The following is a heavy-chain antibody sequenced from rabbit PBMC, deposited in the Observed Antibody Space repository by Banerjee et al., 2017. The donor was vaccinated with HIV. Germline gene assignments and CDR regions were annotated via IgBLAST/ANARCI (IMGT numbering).Heavy chain of an antibody. V-gene: IGHV1S40*01. CDR1: GFSFSSGYY. Sequence: QSLEESGGDLVKPGASLTLTCTASGFSFSSGYYMCWFRQAPGKGPEWIACIYAGSTGITYYASWAKGQFTISKTSSTTMTLQMTSLTGADTATYFCARENVDGGGAYYALELWGPGTLVTVS. CDR2: IYAGSTGIT. J-gene: IGHJ6*01. CDR3: ARENVDGGGAYYALEL. D-gene: IGHD8-1*01.